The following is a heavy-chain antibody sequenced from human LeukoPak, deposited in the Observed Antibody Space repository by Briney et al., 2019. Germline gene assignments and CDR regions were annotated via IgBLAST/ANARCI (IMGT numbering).Heavy chain of an antibody. Sequence: PSETLSLTCTVSSGSISTSNYYWGWVRQPPGKALEWIGNIYYSGSTNYNPSLKSRVIISVDTSKNQFSLKLSSVTAADTAVYYCAKEGRVGATEVLDAFDIWGQGTMVTVSS. CDR3: AKEGRVGATEVLDAFDI. CDR2: IYYSGST. V-gene: IGHV4-39*07. D-gene: IGHD1-26*01. CDR1: SGSISTSNYY. J-gene: IGHJ3*02.